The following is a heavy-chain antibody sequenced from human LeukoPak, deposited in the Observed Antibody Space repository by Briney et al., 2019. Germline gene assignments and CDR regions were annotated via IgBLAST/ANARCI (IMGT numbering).Heavy chain of an antibody. CDR3: ARRRPRPDIFDY. D-gene: IGHD6-6*01. CDR1: GGSFSGYY. J-gene: IGHJ4*02. V-gene: IGHV4-34*01. CDR2: INHSGST. Sequence: SETLSLTCAVYGGSFSGYYWSWIRQPPGKGLEWIGEINHSGSTNYNPSLKSRVTISVDTSKNQFSLKLSSVTAADTAVYYCARRRPRPDIFDYWGQGTLVTVSS.